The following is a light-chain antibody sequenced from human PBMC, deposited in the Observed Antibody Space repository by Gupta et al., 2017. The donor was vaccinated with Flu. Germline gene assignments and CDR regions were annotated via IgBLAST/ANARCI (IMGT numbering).Light chain of an antibody. CDR1: SSNIGSTS. CDR2: SNN. J-gene: IGLJ3*02. Sequence: QSVLTQPPSASGTPGQRVTISCSGSSSNIGSTSVNWYQELPGTAPKLLIYSNNQRPSGVPDRFSGSNSGTSASLAISGLQSEDEADYYCATWDNSLIGPVFGGGTKLTVL. CDR3: ATWDNSLIGPV. V-gene: IGLV1-44*01.